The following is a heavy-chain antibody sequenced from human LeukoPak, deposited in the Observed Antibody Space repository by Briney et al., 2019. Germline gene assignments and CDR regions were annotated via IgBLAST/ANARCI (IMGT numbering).Heavy chain of an antibody. Sequence: GGSLRLSGAASGFTFSSYGMHWVRQAPGKGLEWVAVISYDGRNKYYADSVKGRFTISRDNSKNTLYLQMNSLRAEDTAVYYCAKDGETFYDYVWGSYRPYFFDYWGQGTLVTVSS. CDR2: ISYDGRNK. D-gene: IGHD3-16*02. CDR1: GFTFSSYG. CDR3: AKDGETFYDYVWGSYRPYFFDY. V-gene: IGHV3-30*18. J-gene: IGHJ4*02.